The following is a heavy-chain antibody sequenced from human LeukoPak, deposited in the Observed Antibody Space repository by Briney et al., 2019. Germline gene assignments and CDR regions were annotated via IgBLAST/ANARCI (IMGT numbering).Heavy chain of an antibody. J-gene: IGHJ4*02. CDR3: ASPQDYSNNYFDY. D-gene: IGHD4-11*01. Sequence: SETLSLTCTVSGGSISSYYWGWIRQPPGKGLEWIGGIYYSGSTYYNPSLKSRVTISVDTSKNQFSLKLSSVTAADTAVYYCASPQDYSNNYFDYWGQGTLVTVSS. CDR2: IYYSGST. V-gene: IGHV4-59*05. CDR1: GGSISSYY.